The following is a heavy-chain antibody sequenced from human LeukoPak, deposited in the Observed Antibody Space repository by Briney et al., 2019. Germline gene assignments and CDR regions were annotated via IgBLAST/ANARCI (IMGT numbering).Heavy chain of an antibody. CDR1: GYTFTSYY. CDR3: ARDSGIAAALDY. D-gene: IGHD6-13*01. V-gene: IGHV1-46*01. Sequence: ASVKVSCKASGYTFTSYYMHWVRQAPGQGLEWMVIINPSGGSTGYAQKFQGRVTMTRDTSTSTVYMELSSLRSEDTAVYYCARDSGIAAALDYWGQGTLVTVSS. CDR2: INPSGGST. J-gene: IGHJ4*02.